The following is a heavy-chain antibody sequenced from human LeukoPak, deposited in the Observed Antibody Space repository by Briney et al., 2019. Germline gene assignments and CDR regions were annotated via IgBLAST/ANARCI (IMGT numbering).Heavy chain of an antibody. Sequence: GGSLRLSCAASGFTFRSSYMSWVRQAPGKGLEWVAHIKHDGSEEYSVDSVKGRFTISRDNAKNSLYLEMNSLRAEDTAVYYCARTLYGQYEYWGQGTLVTVSS. D-gene: IGHD2-8*01. CDR2: IKHDGSEE. J-gene: IGHJ4*02. CDR1: GFTFRSSY. V-gene: IGHV3-7*03. CDR3: ARTLYGQYEY.